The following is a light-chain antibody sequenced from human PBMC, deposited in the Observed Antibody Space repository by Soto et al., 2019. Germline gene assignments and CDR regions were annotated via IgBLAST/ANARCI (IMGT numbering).Light chain of an antibody. V-gene: IGKV3-15*01. CDR1: QSVGSN. Sequence: EIVMTQSPATLSVSPGERATLSCRASQSVGSNLAWYRQKPGQAPRLLIYGASTRATGIPARFSGSGSGPEFTLTISSLQSEDFAIYFCQQYNNWPPDRTFGQGTKVEIK. CDR3: QQYNNWPPDRT. J-gene: IGKJ1*01. CDR2: GAS.